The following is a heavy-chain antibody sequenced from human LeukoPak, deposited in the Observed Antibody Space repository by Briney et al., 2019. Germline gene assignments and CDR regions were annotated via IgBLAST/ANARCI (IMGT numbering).Heavy chain of an antibody. Sequence: ASVKVSCKASGYTFTGYYMHWVRQAPGQGLEWMGWISTYNGNTNYAQKLQGRVTMTTDTSTSTAYMELRSLSSDDTAVYYCARDRGYSGSSLNDYWGQGTLVTVSS. D-gene: IGHD1-26*01. CDR1: GYTFTGYY. J-gene: IGHJ4*02. V-gene: IGHV1-18*04. CDR3: ARDRGYSGSSLNDY. CDR2: ISTYNGNT.